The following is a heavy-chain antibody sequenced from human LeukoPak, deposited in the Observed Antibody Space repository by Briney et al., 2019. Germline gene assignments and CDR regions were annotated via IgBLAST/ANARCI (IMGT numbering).Heavy chain of an antibody. J-gene: IGHJ4*02. CDR1: GDSMSSYY. Sequence: SETLSLTCTVSGDSMSSYYWSWIRQPPGKGLEWIGEINHSGSTNYNPSLKSRVTISVDTSKNQFSLKLSSVTAADTAVYYCARGRGVSSSWYISWGQGTLVTVSS. CDR3: ARGRGVSSSWYIS. V-gene: IGHV4-34*01. CDR2: INHSGST. D-gene: IGHD6-13*01.